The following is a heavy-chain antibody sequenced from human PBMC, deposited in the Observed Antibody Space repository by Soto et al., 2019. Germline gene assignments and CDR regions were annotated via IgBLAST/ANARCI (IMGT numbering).Heavy chain of an antibody. J-gene: IGHJ5*02. V-gene: IGHV4-61*01. Sequence: SETLSLTCTVSGGSVSSGSYYWSWIRQPPGKGLEWIGYIYYSGSTNYNPSLKSRVTISVDTSKNQFSLKLSSVTAADTAVYYCASQEVVAAAGSWFDPWGQGTLVTVSS. CDR1: GGSVSSGSYY. D-gene: IGHD6-13*01. CDR3: ASQEVVAAAGSWFDP. CDR2: IYYSGST.